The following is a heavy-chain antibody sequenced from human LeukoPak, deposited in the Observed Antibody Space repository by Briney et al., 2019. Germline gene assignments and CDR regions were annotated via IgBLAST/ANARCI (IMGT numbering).Heavy chain of an antibody. Sequence: ASVKVSCKASGYTFTSYAMHWVRQAPGQRLEWMGWINAGNGNTKYSQKSQGRVTITRDTSASTAYVELSSLRSEDTAVYYCARVGLRYYYYGMDVWGKGTTVTVSS. CDR1: GYTFTSYA. D-gene: IGHD3-16*01. CDR3: ARVGLRYYYYGMDV. J-gene: IGHJ6*04. CDR2: INAGNGNT. V-gene: IGHV1-3*01.